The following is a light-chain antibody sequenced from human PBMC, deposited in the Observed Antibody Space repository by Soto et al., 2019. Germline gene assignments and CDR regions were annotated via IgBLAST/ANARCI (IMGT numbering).Light chain of an antibody. J-gene: IGKJ3*01. CDR2: DAS. CDR1: QSVSSNY. V-gene: IGKV3-20*01. Sequence: EIVLTQSPGTLSLSPGERATLSCRASQSVSSNYLAWYQQKPGQAPRLLIYDASSRATGIPDRFSGSGSGTDFTLTISRLEPEDFAVYYCQQYDNSFTFGPGTKVDIK. CDR3: QQYDNSFT.